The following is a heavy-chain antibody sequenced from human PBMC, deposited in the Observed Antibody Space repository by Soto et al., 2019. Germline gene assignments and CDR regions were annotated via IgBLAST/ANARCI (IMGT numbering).Heavy chain of an antibody. CDR2: IWYDGSNK. V-gene: IGHV3-33*08. CDR3: ARDPYICDSSAYLAF. CDR1: GFTCSSYA. D-gene: IGHD3-22*01. Sequence: LRLSCAASGFTCSSYAMSWVRQAPGKGLEWVAVIWYDGSNKYYADSVKGRFTISRDNSKNTLYLQMNSLRAEDTAAYYCARDPYICDSSAYLAFWGKGTLDPGPS. J-gene: IGHJ4*02.